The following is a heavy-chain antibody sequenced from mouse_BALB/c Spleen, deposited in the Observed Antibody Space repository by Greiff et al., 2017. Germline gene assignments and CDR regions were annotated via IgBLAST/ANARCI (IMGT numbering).Heavy chain of an antibody. CDR3: ARRLVGYAMDD. CDR1: GFNIKDTY. Sequence: EVQLQQSGAELVKPGASVKLSCTASGFNIKDTYMHWVKQRPEQGLEWIGRIDPANGNTKYDPKFQGKATITADTSSNTAYLQLSSLTSEDTAVYYCARRLVGYAMDDWGQGTSVTVSS. J-gene: IGHJ4*01. CDR2: IDPANGNT. D-gene: IGHD1-3*01. V-gene: IGHV14-3*02.